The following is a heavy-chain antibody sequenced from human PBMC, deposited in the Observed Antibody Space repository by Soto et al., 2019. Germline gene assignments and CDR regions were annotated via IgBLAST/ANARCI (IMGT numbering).Heavy chain of an antibody. CDR2: IVVGSGNT. J-gene: IGHJ6*02. V-gene: IGHV1-58*02. CDR3: AAARSTGYSSGWYDPSGVGFYYYGMDV. D-gene: IGHD6-19*01. CDR1: GFTFTSSA. Sequence: EASVKVSCKASGFTFTSSAMQWVRQARGQRLEWIGWIVVGSGNTNYAQKFQERVTITRDMSTSTAYMELGSLRSEDTAVYYCAAARSTGYSSGWYDPSGVGFYYYGMDVWGQGTTVTVSS.